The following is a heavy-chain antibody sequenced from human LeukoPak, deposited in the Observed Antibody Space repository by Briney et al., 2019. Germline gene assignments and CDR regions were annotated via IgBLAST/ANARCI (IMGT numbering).Heavy chain of an antibody. V-gene: IGHV1-18*01. Sequence: ASVKVSCKASGYTFTSYGISWVRQAPGQGLEWMGWISAYNGNTNYAQKLQGRVTMTTDTSTSTVYMELSSLRSEDTAVYYCARLGAGYSSSWYVGDHYFDYWGQGTLVTVSS. CDR3: ARLGAGYSSSWYVGDHYFDY. CDR2: ISAYNGNT. J-gene: IGHJ4*02. D-gene: IGHD6-13*01. CDR1: GYTFTSYG.